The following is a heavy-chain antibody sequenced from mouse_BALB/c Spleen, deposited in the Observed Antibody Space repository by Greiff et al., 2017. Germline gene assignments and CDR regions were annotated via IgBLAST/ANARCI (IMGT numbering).Heavy chain of an antibody. J-gene: IGHJ4*01. CDR2: INPYNDGT. CDR1: GYTFTSYV. CDR3: AREYYYGSSYDYAMDD. D-gene: IGHD1-1*01. Sequence: VQLQQSGPELVKPGASVKMSCKASGYTFTSYVMHWVKQKPGQGLEWIGYINPYNDGTKYNEKFKGKATLTSDNTSSTAYMGLSSLTSEDSAVYYCAREYYYGSSYDYAMDDWGQGASVTVSS. V-gene: IGHV1-14*01.